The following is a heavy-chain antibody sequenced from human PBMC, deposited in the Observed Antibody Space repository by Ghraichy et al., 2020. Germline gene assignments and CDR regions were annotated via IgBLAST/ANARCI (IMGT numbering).Heavy chain of an antibody. CDR1: GFTFSSYA. Sequence: GRSLRLSCAASGFTFSSYAMSWVRQAPGKGLEWVSAISGSGGSTYYADSVKGRFTISRDNSKNTLYLQMNSLRAEDTAVYYCAKDSRREPSPPDAFDIWGQGTMVTVSS. CDR2: ISGSGGST. J-gene: IGHJ3*02. CDR3: AKDSRREPSPPDAFDI. D-gene: IGHD1-26*01. V-gene: IGHV3-23*01.